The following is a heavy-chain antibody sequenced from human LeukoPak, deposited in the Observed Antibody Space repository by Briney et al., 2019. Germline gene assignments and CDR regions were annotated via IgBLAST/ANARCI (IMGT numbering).Heavy chain of an antibody. CDR1: GGSISSGDYY. Sequence: SQTLSPTCTVSGGSISSGDYYWSWIRQPPGKGLEWIGYIYYSGSTCYNPSLKSRVTISVDTSKNQFSLKLSSVTAADTAVYYCARGPSGEFDYWGQGTLVTVSS. V-gene: IGHV4-30-4*01. CDR2: IYYSGST. D-gene: IGHD3-10*01. J-gene: IGHJ4*02. CDR3: ARGPSGEFDY.